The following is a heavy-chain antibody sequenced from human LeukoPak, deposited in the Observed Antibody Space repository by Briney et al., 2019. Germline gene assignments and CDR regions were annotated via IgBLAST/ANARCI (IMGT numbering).Heavy chain of an antibody. Sequence: GGSLRLSCAASGFTFSSYSMNWVRQAPGKGLEWVSSISSSSSYIYYADSVKGRFTISRDNAKNSLYLQMNSLRAGDTAVHYCASYSSGWSNDAFDIWGQGTMVTVSS. D-gene: IGHD6-19*01. CDR2: ISSSSSYI. J-gene: IGHJ3*02. CDR1: GFTFSSYS. CDR3: ASYSSGWSNDAFDI. V-gene: IGHV3-21*01.